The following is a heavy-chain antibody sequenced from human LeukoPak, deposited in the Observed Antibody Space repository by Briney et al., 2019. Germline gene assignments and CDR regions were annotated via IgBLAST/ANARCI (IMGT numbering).Heavy chain of an antibody. V-gene: IGHV3-66*02. J-gene: IGHJ4*02. CDR2: IYSGGST. CDR3: ARGGAPAVYFDY. D-gene: IGHD1-26*01. Sequence: GESLRLSCAASEFSVGSNYMTWVRQAPGKGLEWVSLIYSGGSTYYADSVKGRFTISRDNAKNSLYLQMNSLRPEDTAVYYCARGGAPAVYFDYWGQGALVTVSS. CDR1: EFSVGSNY.